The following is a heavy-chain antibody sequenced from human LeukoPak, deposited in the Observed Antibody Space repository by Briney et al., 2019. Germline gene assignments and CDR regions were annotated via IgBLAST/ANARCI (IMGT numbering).Heavy chain of an antibody. CDR3: ARGTPFAI. V-gene: IGHV6-1*01. Sequence: SQTLSLTFAISGDSVSSNSAAWNWIRQSPSRGLEWLGRTYYRSKWFYDSAESLKSRITISPDTSKNQLSLQLDSVTPEDTAVYYCARGTPFAIWGQGTLITVSS. J-gene: IGHJ3*02. CDR2: TYYRSKWFY. CDR1: GDSVSSNSAA. D-gene: IGHD1-7*01.